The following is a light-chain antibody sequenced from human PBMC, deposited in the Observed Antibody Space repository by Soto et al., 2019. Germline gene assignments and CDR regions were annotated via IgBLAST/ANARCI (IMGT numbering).Light chain of an antibody. CDR2: DVS. CDR3: SSYTSSSSLWV. J-gene: IGLJ1*01. V-gene: IGLV2-14*01. Sequence: QSVLTQPASVSGSPGQSITISCTGTSSDVGGYNYVSWYQQHPGKAPKLMIYDVSNRPSGVSNRFSGSKSGNTASLTISGLQADDEADYYCSSYTSSSSLWVFGTGTKLTVL. CDR1: SSDVGGYNY.